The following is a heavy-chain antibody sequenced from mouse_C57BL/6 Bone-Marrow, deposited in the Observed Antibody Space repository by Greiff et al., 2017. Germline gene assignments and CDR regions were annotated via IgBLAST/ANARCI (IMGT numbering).Heavy chain of an antibody. V-gene: IGHV10-3*01. CDR3: VRDEPRHWYFDV. CDR1: GFTFNTYA. CDR2: IRSKSSNYAT. D-gene: IGHD6-1*01. Sequence: EVQRVESGGGLVQPKGSLKLSCAASGFTFNTYAMHWVRQAPGKGLEWVARIRSKSSNYATYYADSVKDRFTIYRDDSQSMLYLQMNNLKTEDTAMYYCVRDEPRHWYFDVWGTGTTVTVSS. J-gene: IGHJ1*03.